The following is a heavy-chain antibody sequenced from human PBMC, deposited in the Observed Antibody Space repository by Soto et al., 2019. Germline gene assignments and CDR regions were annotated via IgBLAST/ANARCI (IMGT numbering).Heavy chain of an antibody. CDR2: VNPSGGHT. J-gene: IGHJ4*02. CDR1: GDTFTDYY. Sequence: QVQLVQSGAEVKKPGASVKVSCKASGDTFTDYYIHWVRQAPGQGLEWMGTVNPSGGHTTYAQHFLGRMTMTRDTSTSTLYMELTSLTSEDTAIYYCARGRHVVVVTAALDYWGQGTLVTVSS. V-gene: IGHV1-46*01. CDR3: ARGRHVVVVTAALDY. D-gene: IGHD2-21*02.